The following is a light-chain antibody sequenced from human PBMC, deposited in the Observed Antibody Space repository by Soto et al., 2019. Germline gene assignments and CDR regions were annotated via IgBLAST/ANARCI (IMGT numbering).Light chain of an antibody. J-gene: IGLJ2*01. Sequence: QSALTQPASVSGSPGQSITISCTGTSSDVGVYNYVSWYQQHPGKAPKLMIYEVSNRPSGVSNRFSGSKSGNTASLTISGLQAEDEAGYYCSSFSSDNTHVVFGGGTKLPVL. V-gene: IGLV2-14*01. CDR3: SSFSSDNTHVV. CDR1: SSDVGVYNY. CDR2: EVS.